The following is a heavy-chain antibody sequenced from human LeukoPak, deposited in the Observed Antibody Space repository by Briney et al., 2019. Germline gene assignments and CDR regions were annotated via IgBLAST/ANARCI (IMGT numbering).Heavy chain of an antibody. J-gene: IGHJ4*02. V-gene: IGHV3-21*01. Sequence: GGSLRLSCAASGFTFSSYSMNWVRQAPGKGLEWVSSISSSSSYIYYADSVKGRFTISRDNSKNTLYLQMNSLRAEDTAVYYCAKGRRYCSGGSCYLFDYWGQGTLVTVSS. CDR3: AKGRRYCSGGSCYLFDY. CDR1: GFTFSSYS. CDR2: ISSSSSYI. D-gene: IGHD2-15*01.